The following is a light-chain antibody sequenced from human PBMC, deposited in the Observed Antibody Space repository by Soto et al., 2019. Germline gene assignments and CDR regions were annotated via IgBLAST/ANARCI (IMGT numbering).Light chain of an antibody. V-gene: IGKV1-5*03. CDR3: QQYNTYSPT. J-gene: IGKJ1*01. CDR2: KAS. Sequence: DIQMTQSPSTLSAFVGDRVTITCRASQSISSWLGWYQQKPGKAPNLLIYKASSLESGVPSRFSGSGSGTEFPLTISSLQPADCATHYCQQYNTYSPTFGQPTKLEF. CDR1: QSISSW.